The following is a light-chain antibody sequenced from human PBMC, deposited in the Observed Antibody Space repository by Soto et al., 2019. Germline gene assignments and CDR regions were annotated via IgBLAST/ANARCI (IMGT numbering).Light chain of an antibody. V-gene: IGKV1-39*01. CDR1: QSSSSH. CDR2: GTS. J-gene: IGKJ1*01. CDR3: QQSNSTPWT. Sequence: DIQMTQSPSSLFASVGDRVTISCRASQSSSSHLNWYQQKPGKTPKLLIYGTSNLESGVPSRFSGSGSGTQFTLTISSMKSEDFATYYCQQSNSTPWTLGPGTNVDIK.